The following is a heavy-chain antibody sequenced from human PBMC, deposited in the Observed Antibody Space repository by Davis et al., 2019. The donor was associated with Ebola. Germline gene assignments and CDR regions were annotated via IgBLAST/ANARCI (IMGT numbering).Heavy chain of an antibody. D-gene: IGHD1-26*01. CDR1: GFPFSSFS. V-gene: IGHV3-48*02. CDR2: ISSSKSAM. J-gene: IGHJ4*02. CDR3: ARVSGTGRMDY. Sequence: GESLKISCAASGFPFSSFSMNWVRRAPGKGLEWISYISSSKSAMNYADSVKGRFTIFRDNAKNSLSLQMHSLRDEDTAVYYCARVSGTGRMDYWGQGTQVTVSS.